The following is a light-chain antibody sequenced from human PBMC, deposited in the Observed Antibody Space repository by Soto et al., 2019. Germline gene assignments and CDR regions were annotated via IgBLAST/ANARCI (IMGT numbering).Light chain of an antibody. Sequence: DIQLTQSPSFLSASVGDSVTITCRASQGSSSYLAWYQQQPGKAPELLIHGASTLHSGVPSRFSGSESGTEFTLTISSLQPEDFATDYCQQLNGYQLTVGGGTMVEIK. V-gene: IGKV1-9*01. J-gene: IGKJ4*02. CDR2: GAS. CDR1: QGSSSY. CDR3: QQLNGYQLT.